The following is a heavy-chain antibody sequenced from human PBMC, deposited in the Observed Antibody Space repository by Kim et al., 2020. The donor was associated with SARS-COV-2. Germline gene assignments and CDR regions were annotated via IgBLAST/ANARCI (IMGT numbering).Heavy chain of an antibody. CDR1: GGSITSTSLY. J-gene: IGHJ5*02. CDR2: IYYSGST. V-gene: IGHV4-39*01. Sequence: SETLSLTCSVSGGSITSTSLYWGWIRQPPGKGLEWIGMIYYSGSTYYNTSLQSRLTISIDTPKNQFSLKLNSVTAADTAVYYCARLVWFGAAQNWFDPWGRGTPVTVSS. CDR3: ARLVWFGAAQNWFDP. D-gene: IGHD3-10*01.